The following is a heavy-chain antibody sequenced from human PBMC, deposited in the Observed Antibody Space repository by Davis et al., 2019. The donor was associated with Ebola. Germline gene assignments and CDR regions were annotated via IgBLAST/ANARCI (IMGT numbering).Heavy chain of an antibody. V-gene: IGHV5-51*01. Sequence: GESLKISCRGPVSGYWVAWVRQMPGKGLEWMGIIYPDNSETRYNPSFQGQATISADRSINTAYLQWSSLKASDTAMYYCARRGDDYSNYGIAYYFDYWGQGTLVTVSS. J-gene: IGHJ4*02. CDR2: IYPDNSET. D-gene: IGHD4-11*01. CDR1: VSGYW. CDR3: ARRGDDYSNYGIAYYFDY.